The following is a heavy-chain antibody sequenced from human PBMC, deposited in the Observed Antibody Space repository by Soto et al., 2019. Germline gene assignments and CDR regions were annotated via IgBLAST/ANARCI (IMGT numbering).Heavy chain of an antibody. Sequence: SGGSLRLSCAASGFTFSSYAMSWVRQAPGKGLEWVSAISGSGGSTYYADSVKGRFTISRDNSKNTLYLQMNSLRAEDTAVYYCAIEGEHSSPWANFDYWGQGTLVTVSS. CDR2: ISGSGGST. D-gene: IGHD6-19*01. CDR3: AIEGEHSSPWANFDY. V-gene: IGHV3-23*01. CDR1: GFTFSSYA. J-gene: IGHJ4*02.